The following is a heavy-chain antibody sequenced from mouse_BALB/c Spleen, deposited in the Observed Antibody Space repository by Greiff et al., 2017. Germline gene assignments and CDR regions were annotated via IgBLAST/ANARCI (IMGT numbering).Heavy chain of an antibody. V-gene: IGHV5-9-4*01. Sequence: EVMLVESGGGLVKPGGSLKLSCAASGFTFSSYAMSWVRQSPEKRLEWVAEISSGGSYTYYPDTVTGRFTISRDNAKNTLYLEMSSLRSEDTAMYYCARRGYDGYPMDYWGQGTSVTVSS. J-gene: IGHJ4*01. D-gene: IGHD2-3*01. CDR3: ARRGYDGYPMDY. CDR1: GFTFSSYA. CDR2: ISSGGSYT.